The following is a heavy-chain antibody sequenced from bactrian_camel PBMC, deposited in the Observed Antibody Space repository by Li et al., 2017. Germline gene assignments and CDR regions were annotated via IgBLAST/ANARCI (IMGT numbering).Heavy chain of an antibody. CDR3: AAAGPTLCSRFPGSRGRYSY. CDR1: RHPSSTYC. V-gene: IGHV3S56*01. CDR2: FYRGGTA. J-gene: IGHJ4*01. Sequence: HVQLVESGGDSVQSGGSLRLSCAASRHPSSTYCMAWFRQAPGKEREGVAGFYRGGTAYYADDVKDRFTISQGSAKNTVTLQMNSLKPEDTAMYYCAAAGPTLCSRFPGSRGRYSYWGQGTQVTVS. D-gene: IGHD6*01.